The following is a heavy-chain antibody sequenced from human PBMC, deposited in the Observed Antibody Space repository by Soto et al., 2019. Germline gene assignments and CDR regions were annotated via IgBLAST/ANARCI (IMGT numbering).Heavy chain of an antibody. J-gene: IGHJ5*02. CDR1: GGSITGYY. V-gene: IGHV4-59*08. CDR3: ARHSYYSNPLRFDP. CDR2: IHYSGRT. D-gene: IGHD4-4*01. Sequence: QVQLQESGPGLVQPSETLSLTCTVSGGSITGYYWSWIRQPPGKGPEWIGNIHYSGRTNYNPALKSRITISVDTSKKQFSLRLSSVTAAEAAVYYCARHSYYSNPLRFDPWGQGTLVTVSS.